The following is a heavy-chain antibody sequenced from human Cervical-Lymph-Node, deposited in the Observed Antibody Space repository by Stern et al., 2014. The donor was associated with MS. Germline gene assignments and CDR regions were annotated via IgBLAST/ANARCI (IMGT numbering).Heavy chain of an antibody. V-gene: IGHV2-70*04. CDR3: ARHRPDCRDGSCYLTLFDY. D-gene: IGHD2-15*01. J-gene: IGHJ4*02. Sequence: QITLKESGPALVKSAQTLTLTCTLSGLSVSTSGVRVSWIRQPPGKALEWLARTDWDDDTFDRSSLKTRLTISKDVSKNQVVLTMTNVDPVDTATYYCARHRPDCRDGSCYLTLFDYWGQGTLVTVSS. CDR1: GLSVSTSGVR. CDR2: TDWDDDT.